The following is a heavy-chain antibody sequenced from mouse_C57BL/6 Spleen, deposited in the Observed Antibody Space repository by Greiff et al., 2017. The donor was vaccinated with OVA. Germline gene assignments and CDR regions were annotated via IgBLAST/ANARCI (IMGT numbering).Heavy chain of an antibody. CDR1: GFTFSSYG. J-gene: IGHJ3*01. CDR3: ARCDGYYVACAY. D-gene: IGHD2-3*01. CDR2: ISSGGGCT. Sequence: EVQLVESGGDLVKPGGSLKLSCAASGFTFSSYGMSWVRQTPDKRLEWVATISSGGGCTSYPDSVKGRFTISRDNAKNTLYLQMSSLKSEDTAVYYCARCDGYYVACAYWGQGTLVTVSA. V-gene: IGHV5-6*01.